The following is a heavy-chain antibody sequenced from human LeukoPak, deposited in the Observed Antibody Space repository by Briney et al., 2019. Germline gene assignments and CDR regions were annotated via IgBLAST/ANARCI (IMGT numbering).Heavy chain of an antibody. D-gene: IGHD2-21*02. CDR3: ARESEDPLGGVVVTAIDRPYDAFDI. J-gene: IGHJ3*02. CDR2: IYTSGST. Sequence: PSETLSLTCTVSGGSITFGSYYWTWIRQPAGKGLEWIGRIYTSGSTNYNPSLKSRVTISVDKSKNQFSLKLSSVTAADTAVYYCARESEDPLGGVVVTAIDRPYDAFDIWGQGTMVTVSS. CDR1: GGSITFGSYY. V-gene: IGHV4-61*02.